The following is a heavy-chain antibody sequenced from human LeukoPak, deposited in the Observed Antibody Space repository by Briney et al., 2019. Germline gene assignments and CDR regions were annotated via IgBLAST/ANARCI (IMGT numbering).Heavy chain of an antibody. J-gene: IGHJ5*02. D-gene: IGHD1-26*01. CDR3: ARKLRLGGNWFDP. Sequence: GASVKVSCKTSGGTFTSYAITWVPQAPGQGLEWMGKIIPISGTTNYAQKFQGRVTFTADESTSTAYMELSSLRSEDTALYYCARKLRLGGNWFDPWGQGTLVTVSS. CDR1: GGTFTSYA. V-gene: IGHV1-69*13. CDR2: IIPISGTT.